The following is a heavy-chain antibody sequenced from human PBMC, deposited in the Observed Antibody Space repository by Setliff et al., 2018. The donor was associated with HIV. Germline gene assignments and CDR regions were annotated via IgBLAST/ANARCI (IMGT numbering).Heavy chain of an antibody. CDR2: INSDGSTT. CDR3: AFGGGWLHDY. CDR1: GFTFRSYW. Sequence: GGSLRLSCVASGFTFRSYWMHWVRQAPGKGLVWVSLINSDGSTTNYADSVKGRFTISSDKAKNAVYLQMNSLRAEDTAVYYCAFGGGWLHDYWGQGTLVTVSS. V-gene: IGHV3-74*01. J-gene: IGHJ4*02. D-gene: IGHD3-10*01.